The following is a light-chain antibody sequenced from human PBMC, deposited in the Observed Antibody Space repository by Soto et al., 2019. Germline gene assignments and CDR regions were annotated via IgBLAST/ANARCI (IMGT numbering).Light chain of an antibody. CDR2: DAS. V-gene: IGKV3-11*01. Sequence: EIVLTQSPATLSLSPGERATLSCRASQSVSSYLAWYQQKPGQAPRLLIYDASTRAAGIAARFSGSGSGTDFTLTISSLEPEDFAIYYCQQRSKMPLTFGHGT. CDR1: QSVSSY. J-gene: IGKJ1*01. CDR3: QQRSKMPLT.